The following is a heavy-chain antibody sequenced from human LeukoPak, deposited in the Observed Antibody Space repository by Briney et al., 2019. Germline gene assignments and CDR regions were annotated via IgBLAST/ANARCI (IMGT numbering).Heavy chain of an antibody. CDR3: ARHVGSGWSDY. J-gene: IGHJ4*02. D-gene: IGHD6-19*01. V-gene: IGHV4-39*01. Sequence: PSETLSLTCTVSSGSISTSNYYWSWIRQPPGKGLEWIGEINHSGSTNYNPSLKSRVTISVDTSKNQFSLKLSSVTAADTAVYYCARHVGSGWSDYWGQGTLVTVSS. CDR1: SGSISTSNYY. CDR2: INHSGST.